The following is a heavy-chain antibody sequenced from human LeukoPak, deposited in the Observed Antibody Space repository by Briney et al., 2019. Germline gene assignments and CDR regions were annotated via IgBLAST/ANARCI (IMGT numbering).Heavy chain of an antibody. CDR1: GYTFSSYA. V-gene: IGHV1-18*04. CDR3: AKHTRYSYVEHNWFDS. CDR2: ISPYNGNT. Sequence: ASVKVSCKASGYTFSSYAISWVRQAPGQGLEWMGWISPYNGNTKYAQKFQGRVTMTTDTSTSTAYMELRSLRSDDTAVYYCAKHTRYSYVEHNWFDSWGRGTLVTVSS. D-gene: IGHD5-18*01. J-gene: IGHJ5*01.